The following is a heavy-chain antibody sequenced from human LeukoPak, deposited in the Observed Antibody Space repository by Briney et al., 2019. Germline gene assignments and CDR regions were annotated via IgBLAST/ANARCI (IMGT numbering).Heavy chain of an antibody. CDR3: ARVRDSGSYGGYFDY. J-gene: IGHJ4*02. D-gene: IGHD1-26*01. Sequence: GGSLRLSCAASEFTFSNYAMSWVRQAPGKGLEWVSVISGSGGTTYYADSVKGRFTISRDNSKNTLYLQMNSLRAEDTAVYYCARVRDSGSYGGYFDYWGQGTLVTVSS. CDR1: EFTFSNYA. V-gene: IGHV3-23*01. CDR2: ISGSGGTT.